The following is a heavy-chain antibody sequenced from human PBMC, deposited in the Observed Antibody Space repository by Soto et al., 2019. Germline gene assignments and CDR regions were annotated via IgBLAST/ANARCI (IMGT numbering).Heavy chain of an antibody. D-gene: IGHD1-20*01. V-gene: IGHV3-33*01. J-gene: IGHJ6*02. CDR3: ARVDEYNWRVYYYYGMDV. CDR1: GFTFSSCG. CDR2: IWYDGSNK. Sequence: HPGGSLRLSCAASGFTFSSCGMHWVRQAPGKGLEWVAVIWYDGSNKYYADSVKGRFTISRDNSKNTLYLQMNSLRAEDTAVYYCARVDEYNWRVYYYYGMDVWGQGTTVTFSS.